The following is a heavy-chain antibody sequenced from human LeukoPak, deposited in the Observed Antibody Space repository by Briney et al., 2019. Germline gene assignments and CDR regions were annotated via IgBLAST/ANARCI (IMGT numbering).Heavy chain of an antibody. CDR2: ISWNSGSI. Sequence: QPGRSLRLSCAAAGFTFDDYGMHWVRQAAGKCLGWVLGISWNSGSIGYAESVKGRFTISRDNAKKSLYLQVNSLRAEDTALYYCARGGAAYSSGWYTDYWGQGTLVTVSS. CDR3: ARGGAAYSSGWYTDY. D-gene: IGHD6-19*01. J-gene: IGHJ4*02. V-gene: IGHV3-9*01. CDR1: GFTFDDYG.